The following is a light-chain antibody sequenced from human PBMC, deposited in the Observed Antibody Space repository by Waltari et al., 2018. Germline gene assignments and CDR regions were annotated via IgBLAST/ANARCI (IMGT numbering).Light chain of an antibody. V-gene: IGLV2-14*03. Sequence: QSALTQPASMSGSPGQSITISCTGTSSDVGGYNAVSWYQQHPGKAPKLMIYDVVSRPSGVPNRFSGSKSGNTASLVISGLQADDEADYYCSSYTSSISYVFGTGTKVTVL. J-gene: IGLJ1*01. CDR3: SSYTSSISYV. CDR1: SSDVGGYNA. CDR2: DVV.